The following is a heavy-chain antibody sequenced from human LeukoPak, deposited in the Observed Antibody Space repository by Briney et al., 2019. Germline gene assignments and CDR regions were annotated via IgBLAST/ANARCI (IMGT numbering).Heavy chain of an antibody. CDR1: GFTFSSYA. V-gene: IGHV3-23*01. D-gene: IGHD3-22*01. CDR2: ISGSGGST. CDR3: AKGDHQSINYYDSSGYYYADY. J-gene: IGHJ4*02. Sequence: QSGGSLRLSCAASGFTFSSYAMSWVRQAPGKGLEWVSAISGSGGSTYYADSVKGRFTISRDNSKNTLYLQMNSLRAEDTAVYYCAKGDHQSINYYDSSGYYYADYWGQGTLVTVSS.